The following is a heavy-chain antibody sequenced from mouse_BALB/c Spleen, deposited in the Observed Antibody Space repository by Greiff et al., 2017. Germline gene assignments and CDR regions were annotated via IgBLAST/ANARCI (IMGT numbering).Heavy chain of an antibody. V-gene: IGHV1S127*01. Sequence: VQLQQPGAELVKPGASVKMSCKASGYTFTSYWMHWVKQRPGQGLEWIGVIDPSDSYTSYNQKFKGKATLTVDTSSSTAYMQLSSLTSEDSAVYYCTKDADGYYDYFDYWGQGTTLTVSS. J-gene: IGHJ2*01. CDR3: TKDADGYYDYFDY. CDR1: GYTFTSYW. D-gene: IGHD2-3*01. CDR2: IDPSDSYT.